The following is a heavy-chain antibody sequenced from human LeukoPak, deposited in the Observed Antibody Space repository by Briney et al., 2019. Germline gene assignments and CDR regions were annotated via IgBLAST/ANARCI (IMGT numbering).Heavy chain of an antibody. CDR2: ISSSSSSSYI. J-gene: IGHJ4*02. Sequence: PGGSLRLSCAASGFTFSTYSMNWVRQVPGKGLEWVSSISSSSSSSYIYYADSVRGRFTISRDNAKNSLYLQMNSLRAEDTAVYYCARGPPVDYWGQGTLLTVSS. CDR3: ARGPPVDY. CDR1: GFTFSTYS. V-gene: IGHV3-21*01.